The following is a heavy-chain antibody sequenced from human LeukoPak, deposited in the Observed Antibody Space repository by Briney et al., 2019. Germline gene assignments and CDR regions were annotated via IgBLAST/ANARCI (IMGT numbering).Heavy chain of an antibody. CDR1: GFIGSDGY. V-gene: IGHV3-66*01. J-gene: IGHJ2*01. CDR2: IYRGGAT. Sequence: GGSLRLSCAVSGFIGSDGYMSWVRQAPGKGLEWLSVIYRGGATYYADSVRGRFTISRDSSKNTWHLQLNSLRADDTAVYYCARETDPYSSSWRYFDLWGRGTLVTVSS. D-gene: IGHD6-13*01. CDR3: ARETDPYSSSWRYFDL.